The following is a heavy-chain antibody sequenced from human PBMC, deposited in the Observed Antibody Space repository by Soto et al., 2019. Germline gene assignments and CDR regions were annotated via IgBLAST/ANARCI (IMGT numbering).Heavy chain of an antibody. Sequence: EVQLLESGGGLVQPGGSLRLSCAASGFTFSSYAMSWVRQAPGKGLEWVSAISGSGGSTYYADSVKGRFTISRDNSKNTMDLQKHSLRVEDPVVYYCAKQEPRSRGYGPLPYFDYWGQGTLVTVSS. V-gene: IGHV3-23*01. D-gene: IGHD6-25*01. CDR2: ISGSGGST. J-gene: IGHJ4*02. CDR3: AKQEPRSRGYGPLPYFDY. CDR1: GFTFSSYA.